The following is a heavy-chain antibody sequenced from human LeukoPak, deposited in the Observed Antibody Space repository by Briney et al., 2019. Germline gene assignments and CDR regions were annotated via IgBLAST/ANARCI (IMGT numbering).Heavy chain of an antibody. Sequence: GGSLRLSCAASGFTFSSYAMSWVRQAPGKGLEWVSAISGSGGSTYYADSVKGRFTISRDNAKNTMYLQMNSLRVEDTAVYYCARGAVAGTGWYFDYWGQGTLVTVSS. CDR3: ARGAVAGTGWYFDY. D-gene: IGHD6-19*01. J-gene: IGHJ4*02. CDR2: ISGSGGST. V-gene: IGHV3-23*01. CDR1: GFTFSSYA.